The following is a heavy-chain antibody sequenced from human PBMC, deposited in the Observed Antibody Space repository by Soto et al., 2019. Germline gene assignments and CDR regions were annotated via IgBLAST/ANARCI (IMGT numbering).Heavy chain of an antibody. CDR3: ARGYSGWDHSYHYDGLDI. Sequence: QVQLQESGPGLVKPSGTLSLTCAVSGGSISSSNWWNWVRQPPGKGLEWIGEISHSGSTYNNPSLKGRVTISVDKSKNQLSLNLTSVTAADTAVYYCARGYSGWDHSYHYDGLDIWGQGTTVTVSS. D-gene: IGHD6-19*01. CDR2: ISHSGST. J-gene: IGHJ6*02. CDR1: GGSISSSNW. V-gene: IGHV4-4*02.